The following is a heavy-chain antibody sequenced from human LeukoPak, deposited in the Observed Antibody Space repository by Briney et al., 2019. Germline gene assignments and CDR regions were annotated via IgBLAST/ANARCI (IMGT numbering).Heavy chain of an antibody. V-gene: IGHV3-23*01. J-gene: IGHJ4*02. CDR2: ISGSGGST. Sequence: GGSLRLSCAASGFTFSSYAMSWVRQAPGKGLEWVSAISGSGGSTYYADSVKGRFTISRDNSKNTLYLQMNSLKTEDTAVYYCTLKFYDRGGLDWGQGTLVTVSS. CDR1: GFTFSSYA. CDR3: TLKFYDRGGLD. D-gene: IGHD5/OR15-5a*01.